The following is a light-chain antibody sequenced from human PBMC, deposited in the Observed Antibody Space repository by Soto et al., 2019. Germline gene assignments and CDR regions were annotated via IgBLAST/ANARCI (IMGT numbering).Light chain of an antibody. CDR2: GAS. Sequence: EIVLTQSPGTLSLSPGERATLSCRASQTVGNNYLDWYQQKPGQAPRLLIYGASSRATVIPDRFSGSGSGTAFTLTISRLEPVDFAVYYCRQSATSPRTFGQGTKVEIK. V-gene: IGKV3-20*01. CDR3: RQSATSPRT. CDR1: QTVGNNY. J-gene: IGKJ1*01.